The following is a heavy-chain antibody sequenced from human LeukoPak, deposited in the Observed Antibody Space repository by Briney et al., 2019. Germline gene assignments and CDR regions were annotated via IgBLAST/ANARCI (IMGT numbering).Heavy chain of an antibody. V-gene: IGHV1-46*01. D-gene: IGHD2-2*01. J-gene: IGHJ4*02. Sequence: ASVKVSCKASGYTFTGYYMHWVRQAPGQGLEWMGIINPSGGSTSYAQKFQGRVTMTRDMSTSTVYMELSSLRSEDTAVYYCAREASPEGIVVVPAAMGDYWGQGTLVTVSS. CDR3: AREASPEGIVVVPAAMGDY. CDR2: INPSGGST. CDR1: GYTFTGYY.